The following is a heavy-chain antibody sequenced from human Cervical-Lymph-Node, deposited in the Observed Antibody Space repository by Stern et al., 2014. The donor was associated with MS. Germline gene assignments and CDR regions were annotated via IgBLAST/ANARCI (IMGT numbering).Heavy chain of an antibody. CDR2: ISSTSTYI. J-gene: IGHJ4*02. CDR1: GFTFRHYT. V-gene: IGHV3-21*01. Sequence: QLVESGGGLVKPGGSLRLSCAVSGFTFRHYTMNWVRPSPGKGLEWVSSISSTSTYIYYADSVKGRFTISRDNAKNSLYLQMNSLRAEDTAVYYCTRARRGFDYWGQGTLVTVSS. CDR3: TRARRGFDY.